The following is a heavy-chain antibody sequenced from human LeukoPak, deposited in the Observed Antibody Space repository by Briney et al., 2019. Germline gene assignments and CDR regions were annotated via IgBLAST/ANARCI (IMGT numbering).Heavy chain of an antibody. CDR1: GFTFSSHW. J-gene: IGHJ3*02. CDR3: ARDSEYSSCFAFDM. V-gene: IGHV3-7*01. CDR2: INQDGSER. Sequence: PVGSLRLSCAASGFTFSSHWMTWVRQAPGKGLEWVANINQDGSERYYVDSVKGRFTISRDNAKNSLYLQMNSLRAEDTAVYYCARDSEYSSCFAFDMWGQETMVTVSS. D-gene: IGHD6-6*01.